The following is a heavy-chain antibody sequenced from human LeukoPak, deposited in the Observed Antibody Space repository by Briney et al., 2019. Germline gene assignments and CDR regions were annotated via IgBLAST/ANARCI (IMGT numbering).Heavy chain of an antibody. CDR2: SCSSGSA. Sequence: SETLSLTCTVSGGSISSYYWSWIRQPPGKGLEGIGYSCSSGSANYDPSVESRVTISLDRSRKQFSLKLKSLTAEDTAVYYCARRSSDSTGLWAFDYWGQGTLVTVSS. J-gene: IGHJ4*02. CDR1: GGSISSYY. V-gene: IGHV4-4*08. D-gene: IGHD3-22*01. CDR3: ARRSSDSTGLWAFDY.